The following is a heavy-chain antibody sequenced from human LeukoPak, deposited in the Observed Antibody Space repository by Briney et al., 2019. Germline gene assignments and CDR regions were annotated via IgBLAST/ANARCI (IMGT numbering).Heavy chain of an antibody. CDR3: TRDEGATVATYRFDF. CDR1: GFTFGSYW. Sequence: PGGSLRLSCAASGFTFGSYWMHWVRQAPGKGLVWVSRINSDGSSTSYADSVKGRFTISRDNAKNTLYLQMSSLRADDTAVYYCTRDEGATVATYRFDFWGQGTLVTVSS. CDR2: INSDGSST. V-gene: IGHV3-74*01. J-gene: IGHJ4*02. D-gene: IGHD4-23*01.